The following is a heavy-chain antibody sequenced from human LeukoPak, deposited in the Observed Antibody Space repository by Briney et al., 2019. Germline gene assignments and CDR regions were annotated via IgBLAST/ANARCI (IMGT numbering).Heavy chain of an antibody. V-gene: IGHV3-23*01. J-gene: IGHJ4*02. Sequence: GALRLSCAASGFTFSSYAMHWVRQAPGKGLEWVSAISGSGGSTYYADSVKGRFTISRDNSKNTLYLQMNSLRAEDTAVYYCAEPEGGYYDIRPDWGQGTLVTVSS. CDR1: GFTFSSYA. CDR3: AEPEGGYYDIRPD. CDR2: ISGSGGST. D-gene: IGHD3-22*01.